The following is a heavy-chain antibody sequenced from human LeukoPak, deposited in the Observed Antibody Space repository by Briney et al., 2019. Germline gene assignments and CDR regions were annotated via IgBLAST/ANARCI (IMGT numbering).Heavy chain of an antibody. Sequence: ASVKVSCKASGGTFSSYAISWVRQAPGQGLEWMGGIIPIFGTANYAQKFQGRVRITTDESTSTAYMGLSSLRSEDTAVYYCASRSGYYDYYYYMDVWGKGTTVTVSS. J-gene: IGHJ6*03. CDR1: GGTFSSYA. V-gene: IGHV1-69*05. CDR2: IIPIFGTA. CDR3: ASRSGYYDYYYYMDV. D-gene: IGHD3-22*01.